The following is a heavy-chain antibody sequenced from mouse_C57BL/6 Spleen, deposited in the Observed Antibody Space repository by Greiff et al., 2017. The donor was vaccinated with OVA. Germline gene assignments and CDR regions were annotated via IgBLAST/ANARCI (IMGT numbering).Heavy chain of an antibody. CDR1: GYTFTSYW. V-gene: IGHV1-64*01. CDR2: IHPNSGST. CDR3: ARWDDYDSYYFDY. D-gene: IGHD2-4*01. Sequence: QVQLQQPGAELVKPGASVKLSCKASGYTFTSYWMHWVKQRPGQGLEWIGMIHPNSGSTNYNEKFKSKATLTVDKSSSTAYMQLSSLTSEDSAVYYCARWDDYDSYYFDYWGQGTTLTVSS. J-gene: IGHJ2*01.